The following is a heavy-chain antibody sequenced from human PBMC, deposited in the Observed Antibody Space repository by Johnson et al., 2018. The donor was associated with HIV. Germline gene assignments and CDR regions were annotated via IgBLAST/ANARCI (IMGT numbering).Heavy chain of an antibody. Sequence: VQLVESGGGVVQPGGSLRLSCAASGFTFSSYAMSWVRQAPGKGLEWVSVIYSGGSTYYADSVKGRFTISRDNSKNTLYLQRNSLRGEDTALYYCARGDSGGLSFDIWGQGTMVTVSS. CDR3: ARGDSGGLSFDI. CDR2: IYSGGST. V-gene: IGHV3-23*03. D-gene: IGHD1-26*01. J-gene: IGHJ3*02. CDR1: GFTFSSYA.